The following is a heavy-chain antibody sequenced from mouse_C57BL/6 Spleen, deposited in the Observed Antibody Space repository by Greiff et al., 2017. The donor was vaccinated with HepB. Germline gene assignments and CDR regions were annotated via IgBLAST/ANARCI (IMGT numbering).Heavy chain of an antibody. CDR3: ARPGLGRDYAMDY. J-gene: IGHJ4*01. D-gene: IGHD4-1*01. Sequence: QVQLQQPGAELVMPGASVKLSCKASGYTFTSYWMHWVKQRPGQGLEWIGEIDPSDSYTNYNQKFKGKSTLTVDKSSSTAYMQLSSLTSEDSAVYYCARPGLGRDYAMDYWGQGTSVTVSS. CDR2: IDPSDSYT. V-gene: IGHV1-69*01. CDR1: GYTFTSYW.